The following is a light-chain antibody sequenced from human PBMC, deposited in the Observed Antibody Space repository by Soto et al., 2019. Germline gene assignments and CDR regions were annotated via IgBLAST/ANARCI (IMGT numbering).Light chain of an antibody. CDR2: DVS. V-gene: IGLV2-14*01. CDR1: SSDVGGYNY. CDR3: SSYTSSSTLNV. J-gene: IGLJ1*01. Sequence: QSVLTQPASVSGSPGQSITISCTGTSSDVGGYNYVSWYQQHPGKAPKLTIYDVSNRPSGVSNRFSGSKSGNTASLTISGLQVEDEADYYCSSYTSSSTLNVFGTGTKVTVL.